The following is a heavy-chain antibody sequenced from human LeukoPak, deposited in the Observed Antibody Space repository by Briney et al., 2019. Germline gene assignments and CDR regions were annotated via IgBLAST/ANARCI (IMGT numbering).Heavy chain of an antibody. D-gene: IGHD6-13*01. J-gene: IGHJ4*02. Sequence: SETLSLTCAVYGGSFSGYYWSWIRQPPGKGLEWIGEINHSGSTNYNPSLKSRVTISVDTSKNQFSLKLSSVTAADTAVYYCASSGGSSWYKVLTFDYWGQGTLVTVSS. V-gene: IGHV4-34*01. CDR1: GGSFSGYY. CDR2: INHSGST. CDR3: ASSGGSSWYKVLTFDY.